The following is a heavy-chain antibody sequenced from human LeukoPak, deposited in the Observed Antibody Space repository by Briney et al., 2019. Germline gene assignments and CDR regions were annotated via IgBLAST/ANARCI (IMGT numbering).Heavy chain of an antibody. CDR3: ANLGFWSGFAAFDI. D-gene: IGHD3-3*01. CDR1: GFTFSSYS. V-gene: IGHV3-48*01. Sequence: GGSLRLSCAASGFTFSSYSMTWVRQAPGKGLEWVSYISSSSSTIYYADSVKGRFTISRDDAKNSLYLQMNSLRAEDTALYYCANLGFWSGFAAFDIWGQGTMVTVSS. J-gene: IGHJ3*02. CDR2: ISSSSSTI.